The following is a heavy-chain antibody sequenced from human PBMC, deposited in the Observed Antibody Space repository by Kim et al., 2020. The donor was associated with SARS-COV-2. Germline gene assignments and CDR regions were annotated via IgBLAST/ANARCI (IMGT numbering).Heavy chain of an antibody. CDR3: ARDRSKVAGIDY. Sequence: THNPALKSRVTISVDTSKNHFSLRLSSVTAADTAVYYCARDRSKVAGIDYWGQGTLVIVSS. V-gene: IGHV4-61*03. D-gene: IGHD6-19*01. J-gene: IGHJ4*02.